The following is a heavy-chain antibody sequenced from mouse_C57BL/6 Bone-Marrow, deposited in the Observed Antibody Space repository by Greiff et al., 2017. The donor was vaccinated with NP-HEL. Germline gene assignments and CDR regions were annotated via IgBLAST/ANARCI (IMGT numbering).Heavy chain of an antibody. CDR3: ARYYYGSRGWYFDV. D-gene: IGHD1-1*01. CDR1: GYTFTSYW. Sequence: QVQLKQPGADLVKPGASVKLSCKASGYTFTSYWMHWVKQRPGRGLEWIGRIDPNSGGTKFNEKFKTKATLTVDEPSSTAYMQLSSLTSEDSAVYYCARYYYGSRGWYFDVWGTGTTVTVSS. V-gene: IGHV1-72*01. CDR2: IDPNSGGT. J-gene: IGHJ1*03.